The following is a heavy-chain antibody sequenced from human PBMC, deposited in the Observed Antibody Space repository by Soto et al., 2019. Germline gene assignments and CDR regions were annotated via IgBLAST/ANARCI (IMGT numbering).Heavy chain of an antibody. J-gene: IGHJ5*02. CDR2: TYYRSKWYN. V-gene: IGHV6-1*01. Sequence: SQTLSLTCAISGDSVSSNSAAWNWIRQSPSRGLEWLGRTYYRSKWYNDYAVSVKSRITINPDTSKNQFSLQLNSVTPEDTAVYYCARDHFPRLSPGITGTTNWFDPWGQGTLVTVSS. CDR3: ARDHFPRLSPGITGTTNWFDP. CDR1: GDSVSSNSAA. D-gene: IGHD1-20*01.